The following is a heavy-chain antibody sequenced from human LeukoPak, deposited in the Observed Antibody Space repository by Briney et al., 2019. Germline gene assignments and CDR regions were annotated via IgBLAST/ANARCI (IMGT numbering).Heavy chain of an antibody. Sequence: GGSLRLSCAASGFTFRTYWMHWVRQTPGQGLVWVSRINSDGSTTNYADSVKGRFTVSRDNAQNTLYLQMSSPRAEDTAVYYCARAGNYYFEYWGQGALVTVSS. CDR2: INSDGSTT. CDR1: GFTFRTYW. D-gene: IGHD3-10*01. CDR3: ARAGNYYFEY. V-gene: IGHV3-74*01. J-gene: IGHJ4*02.